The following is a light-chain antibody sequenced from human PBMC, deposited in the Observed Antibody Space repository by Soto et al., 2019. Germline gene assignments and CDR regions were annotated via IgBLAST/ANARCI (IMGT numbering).Light chain of an antibody. CDR1: STDVGRYNY. CDR3: SSYTTSSTYV. Sequence: QSVLTQPASVSGSPGQPITISCTGTSTDVGRYNYVSWYQRHPGKAPKLMIHDVANRPSGVSNRFSGSKSGITASLTISGLQAEDEADYYCSSYTTSSTYVFGTGTKVTVL. V-gene: IGLV2-14*01. CDR2: DVA. J-gene: IGLJ1*01.